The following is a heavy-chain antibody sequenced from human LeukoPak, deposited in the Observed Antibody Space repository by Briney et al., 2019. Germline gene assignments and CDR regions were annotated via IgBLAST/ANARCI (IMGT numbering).Heavy chain of an antibody. CDR3: AKGTGYSYAYSFDY. D-gene: IGHD5-18*01. V-gene: IGHV3-11*01. J-gene: IGHJ4*02. CDR2: ISSSGSTI. Sequence: NPGGSLRLSCAASGFTFSDYYMSWIRQAPGKGLEWVSYISSSGSTIYYADSVKGRFTISRDNSKNTLYLQMNSLRAEDTALYYCAKGTGYSYAYSFDYWGQGTLVTVSS. CDR1: GFTFSDYY.